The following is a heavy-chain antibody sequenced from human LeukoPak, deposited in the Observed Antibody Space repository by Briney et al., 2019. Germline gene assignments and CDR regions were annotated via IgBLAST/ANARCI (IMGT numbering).Heavy chain of an antibody. Sequence: SETLSLTCAVSGGSISSYYWSWIRQPPGKGLEWVGDICYSGSTNYNASLKSRVTISVATSQTQYSLQLTPVTAADTAVYYCARLDSSGWWPYDYWGQGNLVTVSP. V-gene: IGHV4-59*08. J-gene: IGHJ4*02. CDR1: GGSISSYY. D-gene: IGHD6-19*01. CDR3: ARLDSSGWWPYDY. CDR2: ICYSGST.